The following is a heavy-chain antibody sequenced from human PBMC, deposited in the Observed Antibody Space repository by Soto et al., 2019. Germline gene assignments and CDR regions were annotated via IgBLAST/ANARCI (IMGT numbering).Heavy chain of an antibody. J-gene: IGHJ5*02. CDR2: ISYDGSNK. Sequence: GSLKLSCAASGVTFSSYGMHWIRQAPGKGLDWVAGISYDGSNKYYADSVKGRFTISRDNSKNTLYLQMNNLRAEDTAVYYCAKDYASNGRGGRFDHWGKGTGVTVFS. CDR1: GVTFSSYG. D-gene: IGHD1-26*01. CDR3: AKDYASNGRGGRFDH. V-gene: IGHV3-30*18.